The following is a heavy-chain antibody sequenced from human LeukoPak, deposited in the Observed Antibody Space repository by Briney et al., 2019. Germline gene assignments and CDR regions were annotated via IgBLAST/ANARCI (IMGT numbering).Heavy chain of an antibody. D-gene: IGHD2-21*02. Sequence: GGPLRLSCTASGFTFSNYWMNWVRQAPGRGLEWVANIKQDGSAKYYVDSVKGRFTISIDNAKNSLYLQVNSLRAEDTAVYYCAREYRTLTADYWGQGTLVTVSS. CDR2: IKQDGSAK. CDR1: GFTFSNYW. J-gene: IGHJ4*02. CDR3: AREYRTLTADY. V-gene: IGHV3-7*01.